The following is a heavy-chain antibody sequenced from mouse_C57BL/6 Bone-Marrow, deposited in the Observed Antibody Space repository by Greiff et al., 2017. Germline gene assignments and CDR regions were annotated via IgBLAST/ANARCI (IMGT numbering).Heavy chain of an antibody. V-gene: IGHV5-9-1*02. D-gene: IGHD3-3*01. CDR3: TSVAGQLRFAY. J-gene: IGHJ3*01. CDR2: ISSGGDYI. Sequence: EVKLVESGEGLVKPGGSLKLSCAASGFTFSSYAMSWVRQTPEKRLEWVAYISSGGDYINYADTVKGRFTISRDNARNTLYLQMLRLKSEDTAMYYCTSVAGQLRFAYWGQGTLVTVSA. CDR1: GFTFSSYA.